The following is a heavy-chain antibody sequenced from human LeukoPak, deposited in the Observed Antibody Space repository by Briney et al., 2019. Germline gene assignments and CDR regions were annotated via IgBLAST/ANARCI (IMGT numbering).Heavy chain of an antibody. CDR2: INPSGGST. CDR1: GYTFTSYY. CDR3: ARAYQLLPYRDLRLDYYYFMDV. V-gene: IGHV1-46*01. J-gene: IGHJ6*03. Sequence: ASVKVSCKASGYTFTSYYMHWVRQAPGQGLEWMGIINPSGGSTSYAQKFQGRVTITRNTPISTAYMELSSLRSEDTAVYYCARAYQLLPYRDLRLDYYYFMDVWGKGTTVTVSS. D-gene: IGHD2-2*01.